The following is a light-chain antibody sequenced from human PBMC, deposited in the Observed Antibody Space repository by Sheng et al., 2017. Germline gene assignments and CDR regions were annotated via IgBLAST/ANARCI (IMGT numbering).Light chain of an antibody. CDR3: QQYSSSPFT. J-gene: IGKJ3*01. V-gene: IGKV1-NL1*01. CDR1: QGVVTY. CDR2: AGS. Sequence: DIQMTQSPSSLSASVGDRVTITCRASQGVVTYLNWYQQKPGKAPNLLIYAGSSLERGVPSKFSGRGSGTDYTLTISSLQPEDFATYFCQQYSSSPFTFGPGTKVDL.